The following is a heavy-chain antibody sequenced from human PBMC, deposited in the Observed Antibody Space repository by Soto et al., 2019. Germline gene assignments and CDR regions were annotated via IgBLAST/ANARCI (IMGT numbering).Heavy chain of an antibody. D-gene: IGHD2-8*01. Sequence: QVQLVQSGAEVKKPGASVKVSCKTSGYTFTSYDINWVRQAPGQGPEWMGWMNSNSGNPGYTQKFQGRVTVTRDTSIRTVYMELSSLRSDDTAVYYCATSRYCTNGVCPFDYWCQGTLVTVSS. CDR1: GYTFTSYD. CDR2: MNSNSGNP. V-gene: IGHV1-8*01. J-gene: IGHJ4*02. CDR3: ATSRYCTNGVCPFDY.